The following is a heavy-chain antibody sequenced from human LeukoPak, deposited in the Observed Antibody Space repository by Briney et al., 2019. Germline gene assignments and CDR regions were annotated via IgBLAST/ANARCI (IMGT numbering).Heavy chain of an antibody. CDR2: INPNSGGT. J-gene: IGHJ3*02. CDR3: AKDLSSHQTHSSGYYYPGAFDI. D-gene: IGHD3-22*01. CDR1: GYTFTGYY. V-gene: IGHV1-2*02. Sequence: ASVKVSCKASGYTFTGYYMHWVRQAPGQGLEWMGWINPNSGGTNYAQKFQGRVTMTRDTSISTAYMDLNRLRTDDTAVYYCAKDLSSHQTHSSGYYYPGAFDIWGQGTMVTVSS.